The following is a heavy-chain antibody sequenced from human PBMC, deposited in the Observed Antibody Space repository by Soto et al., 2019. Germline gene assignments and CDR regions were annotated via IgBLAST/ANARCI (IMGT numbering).Heavy chain of an antibody. Sequence: LRLSCAASGFTFSDHGMQWVRQPPGKGLEWVAAISDDGSKQYYAAFVKGRFSISRDNSKKTLYLQMDSMRTEATDIYYCAKGGAYAYSSSRWYFERWGSG. CDR1: GFTFSDHG. CDR3: AKGGAYAYSSSRWYFER. J-gene: IGHJ2*01. V-gene: IGHV3-30*18. D-gene: IGHD3-16*01. CDR2: ISDDGSKQ.